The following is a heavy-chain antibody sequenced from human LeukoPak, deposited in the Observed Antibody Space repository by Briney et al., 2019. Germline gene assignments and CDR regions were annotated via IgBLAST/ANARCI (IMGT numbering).Heavy chain of an antibody. CDR2: IYSSGTT. J-gene: IGHJ2*01. V-gene: IGHV4-4*07. CDR1: DDSISSYS. Sequence: SETLSLTCSVSDDSISSYSWSWIRQPAGKGMEWIGRIYSSGTTNHNPSLRSRVTMSLDASKNQFFLKLNSATAADTAVYYCARDTDDWYFDLWGRGTLVTVSS. CDR3: ARDTDDWYFDL.